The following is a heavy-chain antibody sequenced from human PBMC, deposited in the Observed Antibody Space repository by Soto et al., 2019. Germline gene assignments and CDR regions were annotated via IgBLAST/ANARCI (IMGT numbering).Heavy chain of an antibody. J-gene: IGHJ5*02. V-gene: IGHV4-59*01. Sequence: SETLCLTCTVSGCSISSYYLSLIRQPPGKGLEWIGYIYYSGSTNYNPSLKSRVTISVDTSKNQFSLKLSSVTAADTAVYYCARGYCGGDCYSRWFDPWGQGTLVTVS. D-gene: IGHD2-21*02. CDR1: GCSISSYY. CDR2: IYYSGST. CDR3: ARGYCGGDCYSRWFDP.